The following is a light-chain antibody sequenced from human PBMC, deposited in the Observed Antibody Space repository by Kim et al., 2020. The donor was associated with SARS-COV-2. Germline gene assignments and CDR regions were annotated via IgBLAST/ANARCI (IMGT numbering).Light chain of an antibody. CDR3: QAWDSSTVV. Sequence: SSELTQPPSVSVYPGQTASITCSGDKLGDKYACWYQQKPGQSPVLVIYQDSKRPSGIPERFSGSNSGNTATLTISGTQAMDEADYYCQAWDSSTVVFGGGTQLTVL. CDR1: KLGDKY. J-gene: IGLJ2*01. V-gene: IGLV3-1*01. CDR2: QDS.